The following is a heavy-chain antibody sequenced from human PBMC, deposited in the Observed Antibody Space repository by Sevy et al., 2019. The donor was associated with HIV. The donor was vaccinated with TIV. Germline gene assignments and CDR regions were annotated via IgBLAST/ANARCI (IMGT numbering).Heavy chain of an antibody. D-gene: IGHD2-2*02. CDR3: EKRAPAALRQAFDI. J-gene: IGHJ3*02. CDR2: VSTDSSNT. CDR1: GFTFSDHY. V-gene: IGHV3-11*06. Sequence: GGSLRLSCAASGFTFSDHYMSWIRQAPGKGLEWLSYVSTDSSNTNYADSVKGRFTISRDNAKNSLCLRMNSLRADDTALYSCEKRAPAALRQAFDIWGQGTMVTVSS.